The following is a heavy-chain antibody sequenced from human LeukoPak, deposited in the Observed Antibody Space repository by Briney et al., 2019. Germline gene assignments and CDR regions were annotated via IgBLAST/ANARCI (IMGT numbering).Heavy chain of an antibody. CDR3: ARHGGYYDFWSGYYRDYYYYGMDV. CDR2: IYYSGST. CDR1: GGSISSYY. V-gene: IGHV4-59*08. J-gene: IGHJ6*02. D-gene: IGHD3-3*01. Sequence: SETLSLTCTVSGGSISSYYWSWIRQPPGKGLEWIGYIYYSGSTSYNPSLKSRVTISVDTSKNQFSLKLSSVTAADTAVYYCARHGGYYDFWSGYYRDYYYYGMDVWGQGTTVTVSS.